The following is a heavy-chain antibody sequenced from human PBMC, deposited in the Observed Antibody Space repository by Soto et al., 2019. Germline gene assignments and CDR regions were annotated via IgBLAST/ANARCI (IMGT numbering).Heavy chain of an antibody. Sequence: QVQLVESGGGVVQPGRSLRLSCAASGFTFRSHAMHWVRQAPGKGLEWVAVISYDGTNKYYADSVKGRLTISRDNSKTTCYLQLNSLRVGETVDYYCGKDSEDYVWGEGGLLNGLDVWGQGTTVTVSS. D-gene: IGHD3-16*01. J-gene: IGHJ6*02. CDR2: ISYDGTNK. CDR1: GFTFRSHA. CDR3: GKDSEDYVWGEGGLLNGLDV. V-gene: IGHV3-30*18.